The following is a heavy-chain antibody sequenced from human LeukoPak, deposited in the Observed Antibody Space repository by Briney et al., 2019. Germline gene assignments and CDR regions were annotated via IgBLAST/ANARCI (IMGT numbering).Heavy chain of an antibody. CDR1: GYTFTRYD. D-gene: IGHD6-13*01. CDR3: ARGRSSSWANWFDP. Sequence: GASVKVSCKASGYTFTRYDINWVRQATGQGLEWMGWMNPNSGNTGYAQKFQGRVTMTRNTSISTAYMELSSLRSEDTAVYYCARGRSSSWANWFDPWGQGTLVTVSS. J-gene: IGHJ5*02. V-gene: IGHV1-8*01. CDR2: MNPNSGNT.